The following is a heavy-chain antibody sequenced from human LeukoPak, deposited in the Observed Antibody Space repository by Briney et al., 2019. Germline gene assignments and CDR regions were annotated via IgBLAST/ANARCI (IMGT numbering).Heavy chain of an antibody. CDR1: GFTVSSNY. V-gene: IGHV3-66*01. J-gene: IGHJ4*02. CDR3: AKGPMGRGFDY. Sequence: AGGSLRLSCAASGFTVSSNYMSWVRQAPGKGLEWVSVIYSGGSTYYADSVKGRFTISRDNSKNTLYLQMNSLRAEDTAIYYCAKGPMGRGFDYWGQGTLVTVSS. CDR2: IYSGGST. D-gene: IGHD3-10*01.